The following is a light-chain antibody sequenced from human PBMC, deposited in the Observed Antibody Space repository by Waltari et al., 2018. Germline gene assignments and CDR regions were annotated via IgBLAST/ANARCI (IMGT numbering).Light chain of an antibody. J-gene: IGKJ4*01. CDR3: QHRSDWPLT. CDR1: QRVSSY. Sequence: EIVLTQSPATLSLSPGERATLSCRASQRVSSYLAWYQQKPGQAPRLLIYDASNRATGSPARFSGSGSGTDCTLTITSLEPEDFTVYYCQHRSDWPLTFGGGTKVEIK. V-gene: IGKV3-11*01. CDR2: DAS.